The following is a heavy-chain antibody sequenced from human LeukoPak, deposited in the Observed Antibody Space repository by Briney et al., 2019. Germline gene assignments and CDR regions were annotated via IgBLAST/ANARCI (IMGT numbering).Heavy chain of an antibody. V-gene: IGHV3-74*01. CDR3: ARDIYGYFDL. D-gene: IGHD3-16*01. CDR1: GFTFSIYW. J-gene: IGHJ2*01. Sequence: GGSLRLSCAASGFTFSIYWMLWVRHALGKGLVWVSRINSDGSSTNYADSVKGRFAISRDNAKNTLYLQMNSLRAEDTAVYYCARDIYGYFDLWGRGTLVTVSS. CDR2: INSDGSST.